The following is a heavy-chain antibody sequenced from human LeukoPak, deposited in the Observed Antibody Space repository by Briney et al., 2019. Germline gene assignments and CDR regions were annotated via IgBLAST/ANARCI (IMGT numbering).Heavy chain of an antibody. D-gene: IGHD2-15*01. CDR1: GFTFDDYG. V-gene: IGHV3-20*04. CDR3: ARDVEVAAILGNYFDY. Sequence: GGSLRLSCAASGFTFDDYGMSWVRQAPGKGLEWVSGINWNGGSTGYADSVKGRFTISRDNANNSLYLQMNSLIAEDTALYYCARDVEVAAILGNYFDYWGQGTLVTVSS. CDR2: INWNGGST. J-gene: IGHJ4*02.